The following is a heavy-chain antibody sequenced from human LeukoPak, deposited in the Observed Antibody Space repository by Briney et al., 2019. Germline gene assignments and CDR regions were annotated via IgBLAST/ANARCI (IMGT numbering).Heavy chain of an antibody. CDR3: VLSYVTTMTTSDY. J-gene: IGHJ4*02. Sequence: SETLSLTCAVYGGSFNSYYWNWIRQPPGKGLEWIVEISHTGATKYNPSLESRVTISVDTSKKYFSLNLASVTAADTAMYYCVLSYVTTMTTSDYWGQGTLVTVSS. CDR1: GGSFNSYY. CDR2: ISHTGAT. V-gene: IGHV4-34*01. D-gene: IGHD4-17*01.